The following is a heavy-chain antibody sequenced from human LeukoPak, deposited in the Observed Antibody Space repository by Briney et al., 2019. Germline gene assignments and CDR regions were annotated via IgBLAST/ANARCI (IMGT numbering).Heavy chain of an antibody. Sequence: ASVKVSCKASGYTFTGYYMHWVRQAPGQGLEWMGRINPNSGGTNYAQKFQGRVTMTRDTSISTAYMELSRLRSDDTAVYYCARDSPYCSSTSCPFDYWGQGTLVTVSS. D-gene: IGHD2-2*01. CDR2: INPNSGGT. CDR1: GYTFTGYY. V-gene: IGHV1-2*06. CDR3: ARDSPYCSSTSCPFDY. J-gene: IGHJ4*02.